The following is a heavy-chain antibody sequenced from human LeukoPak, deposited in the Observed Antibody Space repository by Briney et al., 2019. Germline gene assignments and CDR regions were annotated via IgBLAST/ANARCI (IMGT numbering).Heavy chain of an antibody. V-gene: IGHV3-64D*06. CDR3: VKGRAAGSYYFDY. CDR1: GFTFSSYA. J-gene: IGHJ4*02. Sequence: GGSLRLSCSASGFTFSSYAMHWVRQAPGKGLEYVSAISSNGGSTYYADSVKGRFTISRDNSKNTLYLQMSSLSAEDTAVYYCVKGRAAGSYYFDYWGQGTLVTVSS. D-gene: IGHD6-13*01. CDR2: ISSNGGST.